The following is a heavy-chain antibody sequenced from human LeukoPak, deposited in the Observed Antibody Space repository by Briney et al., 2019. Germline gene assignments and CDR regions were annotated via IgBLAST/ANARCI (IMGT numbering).Heavy chain of an antibody. Sequence: SETLSLTCTVSGGSISTSSYFWGWIRQHPGTGLEGIGYIYYSGSTYYNPSLKSRVTISVDTSKNQFSLKLSSVTAADTAVYYCARGDGYSGYGGAFDIWGQGTMVTVSS. V-gene: IGHV4-31*03. CDR3: ARGDGYSGYGGAFDI. CDR1: GGSISTSSYF. J-gene: IGHJ3*02. CDR2: IYYSGST. D-gene: IGHD5-12*01.